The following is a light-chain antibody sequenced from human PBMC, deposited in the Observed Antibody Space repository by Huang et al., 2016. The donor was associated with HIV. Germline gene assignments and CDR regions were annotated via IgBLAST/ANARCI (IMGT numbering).Light chain of an antibody. Sequence: DIQMTQSPSSLSASVGDRVTITCRASQSISNYFNWYQQKPGEAPKLLIYGASTLQSGVSSRFSGSGSGTDLTLTINSLQPEDSATYYCQQSYSTPITFGPGTTVEI. V-gene: IGKV1-39*01. CDR3: QQSYSTPIT. CDR1: QSISNY. CDR2: GAS. J-gene: IGKJ3*01.